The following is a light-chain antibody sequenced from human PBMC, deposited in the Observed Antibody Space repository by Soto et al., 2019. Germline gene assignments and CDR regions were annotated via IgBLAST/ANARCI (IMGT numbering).Light chain of an antibody. J-gene: IGKJ2*01. V-gene: IGKV3-15*01. CDR1: QSVSSK. CDR2: RAS. CDR3: QHYNFWPHS. Sequence: EIVMTQSPATLSVSPGEGATLSCRASQSVSSKLAWYQQKPGQAPRLLIYRASIRATGVPARFSGSGSGTEFTLTISGLQSEDVSIYFCQHYNFWPHSFGQGTKVDIK.